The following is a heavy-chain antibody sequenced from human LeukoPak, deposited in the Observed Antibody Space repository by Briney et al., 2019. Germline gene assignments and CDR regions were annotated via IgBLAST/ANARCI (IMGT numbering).Heavy chain of an antibody. D-gene: IGHD5-24*01. CDR1: GGSISSYY. CDR3: ARDDRRGKRDYYYGMDV. Sequence: SETLSLTCTVSGGSISSYYWSWIRQPPGKGLEWIGYIYYSGSTNYNPSLKSRVTISVDPSKNQFSLKLSSVTAADTAVYYCARDDRRGKRDYYYGMDVWGQGTTVTVSS. J-gene: IGHJ6*02. V-gene: IGHV4-59*01. CDR2: IYYSGST.